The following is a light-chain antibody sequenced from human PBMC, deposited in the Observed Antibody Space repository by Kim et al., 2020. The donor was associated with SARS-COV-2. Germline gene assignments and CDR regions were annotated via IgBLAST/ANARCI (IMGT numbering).Light chain of an antibody. V-gene: IGKV1-27*01. CDR1: QGNNRD. Sequence: AYVGDGVTITFRASQGNNRDLAWYQQRPGKVPKLLIYGASTLQSGVPSRFSGSGSGTDFTLTISSLQPEDVANYYCQKYNSAPWTFGQGTKVDIK. CDR3: QKYNSAPWT. CDR2: GAS. J-gene: IGKJ1*01.